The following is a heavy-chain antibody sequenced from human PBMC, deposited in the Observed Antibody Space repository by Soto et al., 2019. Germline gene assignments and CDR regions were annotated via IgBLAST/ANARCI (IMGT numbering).Heavy chain of an antibody. CDR3: ARDGPYSSSSGYYYYGMDV. J-gene: IGHJ6*02. CDR1: GGTFSSYA. V-gene: IGHV1-69*01. D-gene: IGHD6-6*01. Sequence: QVQLVQAGAEVKKPGSSVKVSCKASGGTFSSYAISWVRQAPGQGLEWMGGIIPIFGTANYAQKFQGRVTITADESTSTAYMELSSLRSEDTAVYYCARDGPYSSSSGYYYYGMDVWGQGTTVTVSS. CDR2: IIPIFGTA.